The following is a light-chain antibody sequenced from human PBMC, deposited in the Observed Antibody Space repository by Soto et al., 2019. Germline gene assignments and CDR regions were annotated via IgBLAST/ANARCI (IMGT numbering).Light chain of an antibody. V-gene: IGKV3-11*01. CDR3: LQDYTYPLT. CDR2: DAS. J-gene: IGKJ4*01. CDR1: QSVSSY. Sequence: EIVLTQSPATLSLSPGERATLSCRSSQSVSSYLAWYQQKPGQAPRLLIYDASNRATGIPARFSGSGSGTDFTLTITSLQPEDSATYYCLQDYTYPLTFGGGTKVDI.